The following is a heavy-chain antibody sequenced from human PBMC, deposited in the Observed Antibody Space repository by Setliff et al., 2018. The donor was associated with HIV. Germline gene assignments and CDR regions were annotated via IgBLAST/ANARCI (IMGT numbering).Heavy chain of an antibody. CDR2: RNAGNGNT. J-gene: IGHJ3*02. D-gene: IGHD6-13*01. CDR1: GYTFTSYA. V-gene: IGHV1-3*01. Sequence: GASVKVSCKASGYTFTSYAMHLVRQAPGQRLEWMGWRNAGNGNTKDSQNIQDRVTITRDTSASTAYMELSSLRSEDKAVYYCAINYAKLVLDAFDIWGQGTMVTVSS. CDR3: AINYAKLVLDAFDI.